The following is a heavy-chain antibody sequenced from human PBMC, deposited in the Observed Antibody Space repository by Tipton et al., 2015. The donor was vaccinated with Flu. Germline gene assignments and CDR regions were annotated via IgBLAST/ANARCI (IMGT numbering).Heavy chain of an antibody. J-gene: IGHJ4*02. Sequence: SLRLSCAVSGFTFSSYWMSWVRQAPGKGLEWVANIKQDGSEKYYVDSVKGRFTISRDNAKNSLYLQMNSLRAEDTAVYYCAREGALGCFDYWGQGTLVTVSS. D-gene: IGHD2-15*01. CDR3: AREGALGCFDY. V-gene: IGHV3-7*01. CDR1: GFTFSSYW. CDR2: IKQDGSEK.